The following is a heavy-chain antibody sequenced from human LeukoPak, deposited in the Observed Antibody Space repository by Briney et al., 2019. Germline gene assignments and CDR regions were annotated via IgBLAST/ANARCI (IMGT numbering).Heavy chain of an antibody. CDR3: AREGSSSWFVNS. J-gene: IGHJ4*02. Sequence: GGSLRLSCAASGFTFSDFHMSWIRQAPGKGLEWVSYISGSAGTTYYAASVKGRFTSSRDNTKNSLYLQMNSLRAEDTAVYYCAREGSSSWFVNSWGQGTLVTVSS. D-gene: IGHD6-13*01. V-gene: IGHV3-11*01. CDR2: ISGSAGTT. CDR1: GFTFSDFH.